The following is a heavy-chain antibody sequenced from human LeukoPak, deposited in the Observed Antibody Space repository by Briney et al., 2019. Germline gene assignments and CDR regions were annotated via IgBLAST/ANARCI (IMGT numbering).Heavy chain of an antibody. CDR2: ISGSGGST. J-gene: IGHJ4*02. V-gene: IGHV3-23*01. Sequence: GGSLRLSCAASGFTFSSYAMSWVRQAPGKGLEWVSAISGSGGSTCYADSVKGRFTISRDNSKNTLYLQMNSLRAEDTAVYYCAKDLSSYYYYGSGSSFDYWGQGTLVTVSS. CDR3: AKDLSSYYYYGSGSSFDY. CDR1: GFTFSSYA. D-gene: IGHD3-10*01.